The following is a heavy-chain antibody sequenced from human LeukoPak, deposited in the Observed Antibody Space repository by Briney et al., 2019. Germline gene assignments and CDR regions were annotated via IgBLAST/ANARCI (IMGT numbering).Heavy chain of an antibody. CDR3: AKNPGRITIFGVVKSQYYFDY. V-gene: IGHV3-23*01. Sequence: GGSLRLSCAASGFTFSSYAMSWVRQAPGKGLEWVSAISGSGGSTYYADSVKGRFTISRDNSKNTLYLQTNSLRAEDTAVYYCAKNPGRITIFGVVKSQYYFDYWGQGTLVTVSS. CDR2: ISGSGGST. D-gene: IGHD3-3*01. CDR1: GFTFSSYA. J-gene: IGHJ4*02.